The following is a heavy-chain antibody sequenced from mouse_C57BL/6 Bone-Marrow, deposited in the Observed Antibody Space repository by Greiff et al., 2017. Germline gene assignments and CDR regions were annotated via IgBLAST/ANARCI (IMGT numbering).Heavy chain of an antibody. CDR3: ERLYGSSYWYFDV. CDR1: GFTFSDYG. CDR2: ISNLAYSI. V-gene: IGHV5-15*01. D-gene: IGHD1-1*01. Sequence: EVMLVESGGGLVQPGGSLKLSCAASGFTFSDYGMAWVRQAPRKGPEWVAFISNLAYSIYYADTVTGRFTISRENAKNTLYLEMSSLRSEDTAMYYCERLYGSSYWYFDVWGTGTTVTVSS. J-gene: IGHJ1*03.